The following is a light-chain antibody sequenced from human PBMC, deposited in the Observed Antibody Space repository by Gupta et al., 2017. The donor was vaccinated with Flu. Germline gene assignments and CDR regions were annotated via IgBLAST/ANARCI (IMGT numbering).Light chain of an antibody. Sequence: LMTQSPLYLAVTLGQPASISCRSSESLGYSDGDTYLNWFHQRPGQPPRRLFYKGSKRDSGVPDRFSGSGSGTDFTLKISSVEAEDAGIYHCRQCKHCPRTFGQGTKVEIK. CDR3: RQCKHCPRT. CDR2: KGS. V-gene: IGKV2-30*01. J-gene: IGKJ2*01. CDR1: ESLGYSDGDTY.